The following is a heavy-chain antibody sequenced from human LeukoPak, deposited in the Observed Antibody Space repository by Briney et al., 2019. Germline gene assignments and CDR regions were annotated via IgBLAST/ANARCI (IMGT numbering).Heavy chain of an antibody. CDR3: ARDPTHDYGDYADY. V-gene: IGHV3-64*01. Sequence: GGSLRRSCAASGFSFSNYAMHWVRQAPGKGLEYVSRISTYGGSTYHANSVKGRFTISRDNSKNTLYLQMGSLRTEDMAVYYCARDPTHDYGDYADYWGQGTLVTVSS. D-gene: IGHD4-17*01. J-gene: IGHJ4*02. CDR1: GFSFSNYA. CDR2: ISTYGGST.